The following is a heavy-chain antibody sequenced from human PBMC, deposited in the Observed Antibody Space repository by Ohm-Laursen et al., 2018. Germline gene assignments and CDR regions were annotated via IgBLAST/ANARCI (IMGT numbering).Heavy chain of an antibody. D-gene: IGHD6-13*01. CDR3: ARDFRSSLSFDY. CDR2: ISSGGTTI. V-gene: IGHV3-48*03. CDR1: GFTFSSYE. Sequence: SLRLSCAASGFTFSSYEMNWVRQAPGKGLEWISYISSGGTTIYYVDSVKGRFTISRDNAKNSLYLQMNSLRAEDTAVYYCARDFRSSLSFDYWGQGTLVTVSS. J-gene: IGHJ4*02.